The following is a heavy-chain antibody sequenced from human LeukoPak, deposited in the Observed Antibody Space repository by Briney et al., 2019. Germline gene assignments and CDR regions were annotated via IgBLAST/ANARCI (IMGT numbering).Heavy chain of an antibody. CDR3: ARALKGYCSGGSCYPNNHYYYYMDV. D-gene: IGHD2-15*01. V-gene: IGHV3-53*01. Sequence: GGSLRLSCAASGFTFSSYSMNWVRQAPGKGLEWVSVIYSGGSTYYADSVKGRFTISRDNSKNTLYLQMNSLRAEDTAVYYCARALKGYCSGGSCYPNNHYYYYMDVWGKGTTVTISS. CDR1: GFTFSSYS. J-gene: IGHJ6*03. CDR2: IYSGGST.